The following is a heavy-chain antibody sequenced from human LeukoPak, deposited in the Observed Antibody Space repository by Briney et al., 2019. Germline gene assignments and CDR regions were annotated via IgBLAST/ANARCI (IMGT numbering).Heavy chain of an antibody. CDR2: ISSSSSTI. Sequence: GGSLRLSCAASGFTYSSYSMNWVRQAPWKGLEWVSYISSSSSTIYYADSVKGRFTISRDNAKNSLYLQMNSLRAEDTAVYYCARDGVLLWSGELLYERDYFDYWGQGTLVTFSS. J-gene: IGHJ4*02. D-gene: IGHD3-10*01. CDR1: GFTYSSYS. CDR3: ARDGVLLWSGELLYERDYFDY. V-gene: IGHV3-48*04.